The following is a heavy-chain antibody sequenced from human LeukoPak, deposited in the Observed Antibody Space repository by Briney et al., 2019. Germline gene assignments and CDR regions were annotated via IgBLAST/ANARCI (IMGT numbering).Heavy chain of an antibody. D-gene: IGHD2-2*02. V-gene: IGHV4-34*01. Sequence: SEALSLTCAVYGRSFSGYYWTWIRQPPGKGLEWIGEINHSGGTDHNPSLKSRVTMPVDTSKNRISLQLTSVTAADTAVYYCASGRSGNQLLYVYWGQGTLVTVSS. CDR3: ASGRSGNQLLYVY. J-gene: IGHJ4*02. CDR2: INHSGGT. CDR1: GRSFSGYY.